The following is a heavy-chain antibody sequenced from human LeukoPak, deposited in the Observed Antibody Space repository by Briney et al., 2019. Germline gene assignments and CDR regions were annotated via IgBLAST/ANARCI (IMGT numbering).Heavy chain of an antibody. CDR3: ATSSWSVAGTPRDY. CDR1: GYTFTGYY. D-gene: IGHD6-19*01. J-gene: IGHJ4*02. V-gene: IGHV1-2*02. CDR2: INPNSGGT. Sequence: ASVKVSCKASGYTFTGYYTHWVRQAPGQGLEWMGWINPNSGGTNYAQKFQGRVTMTEDTSTDTAYMELSSLRSEDTAVYYCATSSWSVAGTPRDYWGQGTLVTVSS.